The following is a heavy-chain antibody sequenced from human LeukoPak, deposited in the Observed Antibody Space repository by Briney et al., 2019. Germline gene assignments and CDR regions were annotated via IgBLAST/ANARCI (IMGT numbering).Heavy chain of an antibody. CDR3: ARRLNYYDSSGYYDY. CDR1: GYSFTSYW. Sequence: HGESLKISCKGSGYSFTSYWIGWVRQMPGKGLEWMGIIYPGDSDTRYGPSFQGQVTISADKSISTAYLQWSSLKASDTAMYYCARRLNYYDSSGYYDYWGQGTLVTVSS. D-gene: IGHD3-22*01. V-gene: IGHV5-51*01. J-gene: IGHJ4*02. CDR2: IYPGDSDT.